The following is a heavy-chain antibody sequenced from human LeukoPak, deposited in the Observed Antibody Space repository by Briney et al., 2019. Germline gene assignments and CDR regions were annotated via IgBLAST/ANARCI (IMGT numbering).Heavy chain of an antibody. CDR1: EFTFSDYY. Sequence: GGSLRLSCAASEFTFSDYYMSWIRQAPGKGLEWISYISNDGRTILYADSVKGRFTISRDNAKNSLYLQMKSLRAEDTAVYYCAGEAILRRHSYWYFDLWGRGTLVTVSS. V-gene: IGHV3-11*01. CDR3: AGEAILRRHSYWYFDL. D-gene: IGHD3-3*01. CDR2: ISNDGRTI. J-gene: IGHJ2*01.